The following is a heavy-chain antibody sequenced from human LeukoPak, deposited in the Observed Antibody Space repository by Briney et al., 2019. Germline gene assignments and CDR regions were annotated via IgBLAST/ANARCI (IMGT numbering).Heavy chain of an antibody. CDR3: ARGAELRTFEHDY. Sequence: PSETLSLTCTVSGGSINSGGYYWSWIRQHPGKGLEWIGYIYYSGSTYYNPSLKSRVTISVDTSKNQFSLKLSSVTAADTAVYYCARGAELRTFEHDYWGQGTLVTVSS. CDR2: IYYSGST. J-gene: IGHJ4*02. CDR1: GGSINSGGYY. V-gene: IGHV4-31*03. D-gene: IGHD3-16*01.